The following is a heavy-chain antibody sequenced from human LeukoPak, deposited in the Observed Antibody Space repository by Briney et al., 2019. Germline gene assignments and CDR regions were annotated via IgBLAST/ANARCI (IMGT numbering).Heavy chain of an antibody. Sequence: GASVKVSCKASGYTFTSYDINWVRQATGQGLEWMGWMNPNSGNTGYAQKFQGRVTMTRNTSISTAYMELSSLRSEDTAVYYCAREYYTRGWYFDYWGQGTLVTVSS. CDR2: MNPNSGNT. CDR3: AREYYTRGWYFDY. CDR1: GYTFTSYD. D-gene: IGHD2/OR15-2a*01. J-gene: IGHJ4*02. V-gene: IGHV1-8*01.